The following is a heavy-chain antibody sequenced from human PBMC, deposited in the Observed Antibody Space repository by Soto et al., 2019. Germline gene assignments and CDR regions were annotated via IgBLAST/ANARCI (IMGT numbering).Heavy chain of an antibody. J-gene: IGHJ6*02. V-gene: IGHV3-33*01. CDR3: ARGKGGRSYYNYYGMDV. CDR1: GFTFSSYG. CDR2: IWYDGSNK. Sequence: QVQLVESGGGVVQPGRSLRLSCAASGFTFSSYGMHWVRQAPGKGLEWVAVIWYDGSNKYYADSVEGRFTISRDNPKNQLYLQMNSLRAEDTAVYYCARGKGGRSYYNYYGMDVWGQGTTVTVSS.